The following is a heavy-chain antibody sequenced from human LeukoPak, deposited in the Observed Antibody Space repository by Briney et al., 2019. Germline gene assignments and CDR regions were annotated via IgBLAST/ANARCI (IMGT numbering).Heavy chain of an antibody. CDR3: ARAYYYGSGSPYNWFDP. V-gene: IGHV4-61*02. CDR1: GGSISSGSYY. Sequence: SETLSLTCTVSGGSISSGSYYWSWIRQPAGKGLEWIGRIYTSGSTNYNPSPKSRVTISVDTSKNQFSLKLSSVTAADTAVYYCARAYYYGSGSPYNWFDPWGQGTLVTVSS. J-gene: IGHJ5*02. D-gene: IGHD3-10*01. CDR2: IYTSGST.